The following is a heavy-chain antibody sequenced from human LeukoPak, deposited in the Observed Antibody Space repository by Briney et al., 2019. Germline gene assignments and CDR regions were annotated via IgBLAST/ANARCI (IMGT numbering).Heavy chain of an antibody. CDR3: ARGGREGPFEY. CDR1: GFTFGSHT. V-gene: IGHV3-48*02. CDR2: ITSGSRSI. Sequence: GGSLRLSCAASGFTFGSHTMNWLRQAPGKGLEWLSYITSGSRSIYYADSVKGRFTISRDNARKSLYLQMNSLRDEDTALYFCARGGREGPFEYWGQGTLVTVSS. J-gene: IGHJ4*02.